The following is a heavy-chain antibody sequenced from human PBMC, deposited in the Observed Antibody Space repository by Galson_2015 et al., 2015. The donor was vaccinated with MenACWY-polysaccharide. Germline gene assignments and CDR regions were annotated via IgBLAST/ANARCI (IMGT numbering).Heavy chain of an antibody. Sequence: ETLSLPCTVSGGSITGSSYYWAWIRQRPGQGLEWIGTIYYNGDTSYYNPSLRSRVTMSVDVPKNQFSLRLRSVTAADTAVYFCARPEGRYFSSGSFFDFWGQGALFTVSS. CDR3: ARPEGRYFSSGSFFDF. J-gene: IGHJ4*02. V-gene: IGHV4-39*01. CDR2: IYYNGDTS. D-gene: IGHD3-10*01. CDR1: GGSITGSSYY.